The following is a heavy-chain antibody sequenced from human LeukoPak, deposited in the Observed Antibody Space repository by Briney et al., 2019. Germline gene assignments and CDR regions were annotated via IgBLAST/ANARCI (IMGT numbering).Heavy chain of an antibody. D-gene: IGHD5-18*01. CDR1: GFTFSDYY. CDR3: ARPRIQLWYGEYFQH. J-gene: IGHJ1*01. V-gene: IGHV3-11*01. CDR2: ISSSGSTI. Sequence: GGSLRLSCAASGFTFSDYYMSWIRQAPGKGLEWVSYISSSGSTIYYADSVKGRFTISRDNAKNSLYLQMNSLRAEDTAVYYCARPRIQLWYGEYFQHWGQGTLVTVSS.